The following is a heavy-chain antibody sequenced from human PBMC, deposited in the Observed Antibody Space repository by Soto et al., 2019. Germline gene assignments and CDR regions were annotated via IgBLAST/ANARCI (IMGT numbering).Heavy chain of an antibody. Sequence: EVQLLESGGGLVQPGGSLRLSCAASGFTFNDCPMSWVRQAPGKGLEWVSTSGSGGNTYYADSVKGRFTISRDNSKNTPYLQINSLRAEDTAVYYCAKRPVRGTYYYFDYWGQGTLVTVSS. CDR1: GFTFNDCP. J-gene: IGHJ4*02. V-gene: IGHV3-23*01. CDR2: SGSGGNT. CDR3: AKRPVRGTYYYFDY. D-gene: IGHD1-26*01.